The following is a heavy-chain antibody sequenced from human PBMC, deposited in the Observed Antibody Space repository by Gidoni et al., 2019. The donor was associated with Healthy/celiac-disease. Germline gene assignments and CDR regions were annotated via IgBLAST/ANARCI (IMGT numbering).Heavy chain of an antibody. V-gene: IGHV4-34*01. J-gene: IGHJ6*02. CDR3: ASLLVPQYGMDV. Sequence: QVQLQQWGTGLLKPSETLSLTCAVYGGYFSGYYWSWIRQPPGKGLEWIGEINHSGSTNYNRSLKSRDTISVDTSKNQFSLKLSSVTAADTAVYYCASLLVPQYGMDVWGQGTTVTVSS. D-gene: IGHD1-26*01. CDR2: INHSGST. CDR1: GGYFSGYY.